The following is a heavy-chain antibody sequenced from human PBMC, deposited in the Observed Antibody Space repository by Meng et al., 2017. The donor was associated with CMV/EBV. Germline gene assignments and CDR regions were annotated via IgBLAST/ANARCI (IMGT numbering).Heavy chain of an antibody. V-gene: IGHV3-30*04. Sequence: SGVTFSSYAMHWVRQAPGKGLEWVAVISYDGSNKYYADSVKGRFTISRDNSKNTLYLQMNSLRAEDTAVYYCAREKIMITSSGAFDIWGQGTMVTVSS. D-gene: IGHD3-16*01. CDR2: ISYDGSNK. CDR3: AREKIMITSSGAFDI. CDR1: GVTFSSYA. J-gene: IGHJ3*02.